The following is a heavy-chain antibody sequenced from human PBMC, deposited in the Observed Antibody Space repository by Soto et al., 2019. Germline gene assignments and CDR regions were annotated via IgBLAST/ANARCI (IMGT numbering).Heavy chain of an antibody. Sequence: PAETLSLTFAVSGDSISSGGYSWSWIRQPPGKGLEWIGYIYYSGSTNYNPSLKSRVTISVDTSKNQFSLKLSSVTAADTAVYYCARLLFGAANWFDPWGQGTLVTVSS. CDR2: IYYSGST. J-gene: IGHJ5*02. D-gene: IGHD3-10*01. V-gene: IGHV4-61*08. CDR3: ARLLFGAANWFDP. CDR1: GDSISSGGYS.